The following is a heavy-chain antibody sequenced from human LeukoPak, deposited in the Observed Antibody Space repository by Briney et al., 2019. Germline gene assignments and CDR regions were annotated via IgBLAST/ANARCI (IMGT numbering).Heavy chain of an antibody. CDR3: AGDYGDYYAYFDY. CDR2: ISAYNGNT. Sequence: ASVKVSCKASGGTFSSYAISWVRQAPGQGLEWMGWISAYNGNTNYAQKLQGRVTMTTDTSTSTAYMELRSLRSDDTAVYYCAGDYGDYYAYFDYWGQGTLVTVSS. V-gene: IGHV1-18*01. J-gene: IGHJ4*02. CDR1: GGTFSSYA. D-gene: IGHD4-17*01.